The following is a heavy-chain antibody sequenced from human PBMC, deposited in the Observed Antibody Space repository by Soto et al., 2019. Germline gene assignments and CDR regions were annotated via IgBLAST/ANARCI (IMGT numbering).Heavy chain of an antibody. Sequence: QVPLVQSGAEVKKPGASVKVSCKASGYTFTSYAMHWVRQAPGQRLEWMGWINAGNGNTKYSQKFQGRVTITRDTSASTAYMELSSLRSEDTAVYYCARDTPGYCSGGSCYPHYYYYYGMDVWGQGTTVTVSS. CDR3: ARDTPGYCSGGSCYPHYYYYYGMDV. CDR2: INAGNGNT. J-gene: IGHJ6*02. D-gene: IGHD2-15*01. CDR1: GYTFTSYA. V-gene: IGHV1-3*01.